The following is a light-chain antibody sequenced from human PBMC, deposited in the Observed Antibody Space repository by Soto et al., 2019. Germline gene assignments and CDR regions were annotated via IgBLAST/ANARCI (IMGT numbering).Light chain of an antibody. CDR3: LQAAQSLLT. CDR1: QSLLQSNGNNH. J-gene: IGKJ5*01. Sequence: DIVLTQSPLSLPVTPGEPASISCRSSQSLLQSNGNNHVDWYLQRPGQSPQLLLYLASSRASGVPDRFSGSGSATEYSLELSRVEAEDVGVYYCLQAAQSLLTFGQGTRLEIK. CDR2: LAS. V-gene: IGKV2-28*01.